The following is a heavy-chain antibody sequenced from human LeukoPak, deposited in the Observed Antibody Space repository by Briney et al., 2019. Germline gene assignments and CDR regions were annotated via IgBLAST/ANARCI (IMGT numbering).Heavy chain of an antibody. CDR2: IKQDGSAI. J-gene: IGHJ4*02. V-gene: IGHV3-7*01. CDR3: ARARITVPGGDY. CDR1: GFSISTYW. D-gene: IGHD6-19*01. Sequence: GGSLRLSCAASGFSISTYWMSWVRQAPGKGLEWVANIKQDGSAIYYVDSVKGRFTISRGNAKNALFLQMSSLRAGDTAVYYCARARITVPGGDYWGQGTLVTVSS.